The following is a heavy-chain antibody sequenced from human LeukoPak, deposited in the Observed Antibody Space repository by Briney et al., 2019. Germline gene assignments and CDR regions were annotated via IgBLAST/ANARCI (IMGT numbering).Heavy chain of an antibody. CDR2: KNQDGSKE. D-gene: IGHD5-12*01. CDR1: GFAFSNYW. J-gene: IGHJ4*02. CDR3: VRDGGVSGYDLLDY. Sequence: GGSLRLSCAASGFAFSNYWMTWVRLAPGKGLEWVAHKNQDGSKEYYMDSVKARFTISRDNAKNSLSLQMNSLRAEDTAVYYCVRDGGVSGYDLLDYWGQGTLVTVSS. V-gene: IGHV3-7*01.